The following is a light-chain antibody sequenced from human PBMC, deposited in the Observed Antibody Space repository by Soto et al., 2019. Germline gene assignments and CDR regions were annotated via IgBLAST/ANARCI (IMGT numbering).Light chain of an antibody. Sequence: IMLTQSPDTLSLSPGERATLSCRASQSFNNNSFAWYQQKPGQSPRLLIYGASSRATGIPDRFSGSASGKDFTLPISRVEHEDFAVYYCQQYGSSRVTFGGGTKVEIK. CDR1: QSFNNNS. V-gene: IGKV3-20*01. J-gene: IGKJ4*01. CDR2: GAS. CDR3: QQYGSSRVT.